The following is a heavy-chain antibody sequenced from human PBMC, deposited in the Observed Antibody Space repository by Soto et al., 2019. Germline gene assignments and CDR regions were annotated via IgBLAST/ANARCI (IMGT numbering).Heavy chain of an antibody. J-gene: IGHJ6*02. D-gene: IGHD2-2*01. V-gene: IGHV4-39*01. CDR2: IYYTGNT. Sequence: PSECMSLTCTVCGGSVNNNNYYGGWIRQTPGKGLEWIGSIYYTGNTYYNPSLKSRVTISVDTSKNQFSLRLSSVTAADTSVYFCARSDCSSTSCYFPYYYNGMDVWGQGTTVTVSS. CDR3: ARSDCSSTSCYFPYYYNGMDV. CDR1: GGSVNNNNYY.